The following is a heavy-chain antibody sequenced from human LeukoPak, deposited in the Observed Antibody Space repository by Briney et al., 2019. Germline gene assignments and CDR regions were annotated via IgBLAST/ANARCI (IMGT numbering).Heavy chain of an antibody. CDR2: ISSSSSYI. V-gene: IGHV3-21*01. CDR1: GFTFSSYS. D-gene: IGHD6-13*01. Sequence: GGSLRLSCAASGFTFSSYSMNWVRQAPGKGLEWVSSISSSSSYIYYADSVKGRFTISRDNAKNSLYLQMNSLRAEDTAVYYCARARAAAGREPLDYWGQGTLVTVSS. J-gene: IGHJ4*02. CDR3: ARARAAAGREPLDY.